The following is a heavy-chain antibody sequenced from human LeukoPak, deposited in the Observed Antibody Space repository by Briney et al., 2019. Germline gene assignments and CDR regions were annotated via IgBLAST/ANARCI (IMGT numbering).Heavy chain of an antibody. CDR2: ISGSGGST. D-gene: IGHD1-1*01. CDR1: GSTFSSYA. J-gene: IGHJ4*02. Sequence: PGGSLRLSCAASGSTFSSYAMSWVRQAPGKGLEWVSAISGSGGSTYYADSVKGRFTISRDNSKNTLYLQMNSLRAEDTAVYYCAKFSFIGTGSFDYWGQGTLVTVSS. CDR3: AKFSFIGTGSFDY. V-gene: IGHV3-23*01.